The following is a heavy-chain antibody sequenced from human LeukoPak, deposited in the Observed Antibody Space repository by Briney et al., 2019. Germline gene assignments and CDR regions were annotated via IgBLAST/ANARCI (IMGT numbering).Heavy chain of an antibody. CDR3: ARDGRTMVRGVIMGTWFDP. CDR1: GYTFTSYG. V-gene: IGHV1-18*01. CDR2: TNDYYGKT. J-gene: IGHJ5*02. Sequence: ASVKVSCKASGYTFTSYGISWLRQAPGHGLEGMGWTNDYYGKTNYPQKLQGRVTMTTDTFTSTAYMEMRSLRSDDTGVYYCARDGRTMVRGVIMGTWFDPWGQGTLVTVSS. D-gene: IGHD3-10*01.